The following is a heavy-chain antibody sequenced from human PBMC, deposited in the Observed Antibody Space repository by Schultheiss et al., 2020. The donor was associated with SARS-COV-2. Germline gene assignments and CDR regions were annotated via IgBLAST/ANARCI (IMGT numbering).Heavy chain of an antibody. D-gene: IGHD3-16*01. V-gene: IGHV1-46*01. CDR2: INPSGGST. CDR1: GYTFTSYY. CDR3: ARDRRITFGGAILNDY. J-gene: IGHJ4*02. Sequence: ASVKVSCNASGYTFTSYYMHWVRQAPGQGLEWMGIINPSGGSTSYAQKFQGRVTMTRDTSTSTVYMELSSLRSEDTAVYYCARDRRITFGGAILNDYWGQGTLVTVSS.